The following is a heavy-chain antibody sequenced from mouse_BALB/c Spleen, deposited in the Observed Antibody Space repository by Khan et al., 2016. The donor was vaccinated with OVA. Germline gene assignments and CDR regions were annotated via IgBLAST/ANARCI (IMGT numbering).Heavy chain of an antibody. V-gene: IGHV3-8*02. CDR1: GDSTTSGY. Sequence: VQLQQSGPSLVKPSQTLSLTCSVTGDSTTSGYWNWIRKFPGNKLEYMGYISYSGNAYYNPSLKSRISITRGTSKNQYYLQLNSVTTEDTATYYCACELRGFAYWGQGTLVTVSA. CDR2: ISYSGNA. D-gene: IGHD1-1*01. CDR3: ACELRGFAY. J-gene: IGHJ3*01.